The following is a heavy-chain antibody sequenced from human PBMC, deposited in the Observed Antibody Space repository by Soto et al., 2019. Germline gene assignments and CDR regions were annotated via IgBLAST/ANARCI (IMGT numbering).Heavy chain of an antibody. J-gene: IGHJ4*02. CDR2: IIPIFGTA. CDR1: GGTFSSYA. D-gene: IGHD6-13*01. V-gene: IGHV1-69*13. CDR3: ARSVEQLDFFDY. Sequence: ASVKVSCKASGGTFSSYAISWVRQAPGQGLEWMGGIIPIFGTANYAQKFQGRVTITADESTSTAYMELSSLRSEDTAMYYCARSVEQLDFFDYWGQGTLVTVSS.